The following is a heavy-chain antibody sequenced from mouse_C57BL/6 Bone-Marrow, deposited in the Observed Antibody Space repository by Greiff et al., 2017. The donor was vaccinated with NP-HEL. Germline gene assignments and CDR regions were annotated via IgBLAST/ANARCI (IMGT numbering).Heavy chain of an antibody. Sequence: VQLQQPGAELVKPGASVKLSCKASGYTFTSYWMQWVKQRPGQGLEWIGEIDPSDSCTNYNQKFKGKATLTVDTSSSTAYMQLSSLTSEDSAVYYCARGWATVFDYWGQGTTLTVSS. CDR2: IDPSDSCT. D-gene: IGHD1-1*01. V-gene: IGHV1-50*01. J-gene: IGHJ2*01. CDR1: GYTFTSYW. CDR3: ARGWATVFDY.